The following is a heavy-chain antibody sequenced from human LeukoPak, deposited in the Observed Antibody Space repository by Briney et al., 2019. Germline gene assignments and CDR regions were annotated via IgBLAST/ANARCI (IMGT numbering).Heavy chain of an antibody. V-gene: IGHV3-48*03. CDR3: AKEGLRKLDY. CDR2: IRGGGSPI. Sequence: GGSLRLSCAASGFTFRNYEMNWVRQAPGKGLEWVSYIRGGGSPIYYADSVKGRFTISRDNSKNTLYLQMNSLRAEDTAVYYCAKEGLRKLDYWGQGTLVTVSS. J-gene: IGHJ4*02. CDR1: GFTFRNYE. D-gene: IGHD3-16*01.